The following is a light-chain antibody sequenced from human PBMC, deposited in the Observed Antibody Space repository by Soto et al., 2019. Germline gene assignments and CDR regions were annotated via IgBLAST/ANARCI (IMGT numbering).Light chain of an antibody. CDR3: MQALQAPFT. V-gene: IGKV2-28*01. J-gene: IGKJ4*01. CDR2: LGS. CDR1: QSLLHSNGYNY. Sequence: DIVMTQSPLFLPVTPGEPASISCKSSQSLLHSNGYNYLDWYLQKPGQSPQLLIYLGSNRASGVPDRFSGSGSGTDFTLKISRVEAEDVGVYYCMQALQAPFTFGGGTKAEIK.